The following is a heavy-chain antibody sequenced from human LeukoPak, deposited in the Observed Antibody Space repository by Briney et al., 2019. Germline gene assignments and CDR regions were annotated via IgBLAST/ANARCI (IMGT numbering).Heavy chain of an antibody. CDR3: AREAVAGALDY. V-gene: IGHV3-48*04. J-gene: IGHJ4*02. CDR1: GFTFSSYS. CDR2: ISSSGSTI. D-gene: IGHD6-19*01. Sequence: GGSLRLSCAASGFTFSSYSMSWIRQAPGKGLEWVSYISSSGSTIYYADSVKGRFTISRDNAKNSLYLQMNSLRAEDTAVYYCAREAVAGALDYWGQGTLVTVSS.